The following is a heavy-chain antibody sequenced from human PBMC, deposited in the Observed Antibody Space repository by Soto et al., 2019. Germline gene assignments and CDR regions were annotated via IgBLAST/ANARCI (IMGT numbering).Heavy chain of an antibody. V-gene: IGHV3-53*02. J-gene: IGHJ5*02. CDR1: GFTVSSKY. Sequence: EVQLVETGGGLIQPGGSLRLSCAASGFTVSSKYMSWVRQAPGKGLEWVSVIYSGGSTYYADSVKGRFTVSRDNSKNMLYLQMNSLRAEDTAVYYCARDGCWYAGLDPWGQGTLVTVSS. D-gene: IGHD6-13*01. CDR2: IYSGGST. CDR3: ARDGCWYAGLDP.